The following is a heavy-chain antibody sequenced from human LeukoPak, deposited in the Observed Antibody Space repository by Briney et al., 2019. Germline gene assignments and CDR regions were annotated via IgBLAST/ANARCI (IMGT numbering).Heavy chain of an antibody. V-gene: IGHV6-1*01. Sequence: SQTLSLTCAISGDSVSSNSAAWNWIRQSPSRGLEWLGRTYYRSKWYNDYAVSVKSRITINPDTSKNQFSLQLNSVTPEDTAVYYCARGGYCSGGSCYSDGFDPWGQGTLVTVSS. CDR3: ARGGYCSGGSCYSDGFDP. CDR1: GDSVSSNSAA. J-gene: IGHJ5*02. D-gene: IGHD2-15*01. CDR2: TYYRSKWYN.